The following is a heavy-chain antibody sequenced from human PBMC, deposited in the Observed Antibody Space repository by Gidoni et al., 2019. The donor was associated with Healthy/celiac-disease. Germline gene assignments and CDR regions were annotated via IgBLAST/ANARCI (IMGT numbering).Heavy chain of an antibody. CDR1: RYTFTGYY. CDR3: ARGFPGDSSSSWPGKV. Sequence: QVQLVQSGAEVKKPGAAVKVSCKASRYTFTGYYMHWVPQAPGQGLGWMGWINPNSGGTNYAQKFQGRVTMTTDTSISTAYMELSRLRSDDTAVYYCARGFPGDSSSSWPGKVWGQGTTVTVSS. V-gene: IGHV1-2*02. J-gene: IGHJ6*02. D-gene: IGHD6-6*01. CDR2: INPNSGGT.